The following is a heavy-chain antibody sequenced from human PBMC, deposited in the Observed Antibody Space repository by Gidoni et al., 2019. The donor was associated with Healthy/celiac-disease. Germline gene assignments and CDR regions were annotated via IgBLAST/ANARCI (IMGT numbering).Heavy chain of an antibody. V-gene: IGHV3-21*02. CDR1: GFIFSSYS. J-gene: IGHJ4*02. D-gene: IGHD4-17*01. Sequence: EVQLVESGGGLVKPGGSLRLSCAASGFIFSSYSMNWVRQAPGKGLEWVSSISVGSSYIYYADSVKGRFTISRDNAQNSLYLEMNSLRAEDTAVYYCARDRATVTADYWGQGTLVTVS. CDR3: ARDRATVTADY. CDR2: ISVGSSYI.